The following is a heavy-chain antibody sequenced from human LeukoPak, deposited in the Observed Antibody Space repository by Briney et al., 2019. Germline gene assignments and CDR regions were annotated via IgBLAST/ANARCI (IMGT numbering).Heavy chain of an antibody. CDR2: ISSSSSYT. V-gene: IGHV3-11*03. D-gene: IGHD3-9*01. CDR3: ATNYDILTGSPKDDAFDI. Sequence: GGSLRLSCAASGFTFSDYYMSWIRQAPGKGLEWVSYISSSSSYTNYADSVKGRFTISRDNAKNSLYLQMNSLRAEDTAVYYCATNYDILTGSPKDDAFDIWGQGTMSPSLQ. CDR1: GFTFSDYY. J-gene: IGHJ3*02.